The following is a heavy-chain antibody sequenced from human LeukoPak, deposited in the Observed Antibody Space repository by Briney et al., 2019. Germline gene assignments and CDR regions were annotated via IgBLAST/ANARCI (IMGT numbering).Heavy chain of an antibody. V-gene: IGHV3-11*01. J-gene: IGHJ5*02. CDR3: ASPGIAAAGTGSNWFDP. CDR1: GFTFSDYY. D-gene: IGHD6-13*01. Sequence: GSLRLSCAASGFTFSDYYMSWIRQAPGKGLERVSYISSSGSTIYYADSVKGRFTISRDNAKNSLYLQMNSLRAEDTAVYYCASPGIAAAGTGSNWFDPWGQGTLVTVSS. CDR2: ISSSGSTI.